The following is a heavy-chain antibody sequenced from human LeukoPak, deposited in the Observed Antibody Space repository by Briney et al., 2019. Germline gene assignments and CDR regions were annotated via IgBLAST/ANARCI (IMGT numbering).Heavy chain of an antibody. CDR1: GFTFSNYN. V-gene: IGHV3-48*01. D-gene: IGHD3-3*01. Sequence: GGSLRLSCAASGFTFSNYNMNWVRQAPGKGLEGVSYISSSSSTIYYADSVKGRFTISRDNAKNSLYLQMNSLRAEDTAVYYCARDRGGADDFWSGYYTGYFDYWGQGTLVTVSS. CDR2: ISSSSSTI. CDR3: ARDRGGADDFWSGYYTGYFDY. J-gene: IGHJ4*02.